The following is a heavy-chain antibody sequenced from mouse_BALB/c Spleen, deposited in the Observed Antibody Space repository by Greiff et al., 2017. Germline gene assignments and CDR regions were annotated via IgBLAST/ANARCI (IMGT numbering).Heavy chain of an antibody. D-gene: IGHD2-1*01. CDR2: ISSGGST. Sequence: EVQLVESGGGLVKPGGSLKLSCAASGFTFSSYAMSWVRQTPAKRLEWVASISSGGSTYYPDSVKGRFTISRDNARNILYLQMSSLRSEDTAMYYCARAHYGNYFDYWGQGTTLTVSS. CDR3: ARAHYGNYFDY. J-gene: IGHJ2*01. CDR1: GFTFSSYA. V-gene: IGHV5-6-5*01.